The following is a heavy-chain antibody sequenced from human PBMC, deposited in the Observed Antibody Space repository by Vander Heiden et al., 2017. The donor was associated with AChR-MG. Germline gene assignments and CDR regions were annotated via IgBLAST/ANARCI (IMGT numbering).Heavy chain of an antibody. CDR2: ITGSGGNT. CDR3: VKGGVTHYFDY. V-gene: IGHV3-23*01. CDR1: GFTFSNYA. J-gene: IGHJ4*02. Sequence: EVQLLESGGGLVQPGGSLRLSCAVSGFTFSNYAMSWVRQAPGKGLQWVSVITGSGGNTYDADSVKGRFTMSRDNSKDILYLQMNSLRAEDTAVYYCVKGGVTHYFDYWGQGTLVAVSS.